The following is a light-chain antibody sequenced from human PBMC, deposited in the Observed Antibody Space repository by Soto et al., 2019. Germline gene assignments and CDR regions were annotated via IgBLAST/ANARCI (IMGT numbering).Light chain of an antibody. CDR1: SSDVGGYNY. V-gene: IGLV2-8*01. Sequence: QSVLTQPPSASGSPGQSVTISCTGTSSDVGGYNYVSWYQQHPGKAPKLMIYEVSKRPSGVPDRFSGSKSGNTASLTVSGRQAEDEADYYCSSFAGSFYWVFGGGTKVTVL. J-gene: IGLJ2*01. CDR2: EVS. CDR3: SSFAGSFYWV.